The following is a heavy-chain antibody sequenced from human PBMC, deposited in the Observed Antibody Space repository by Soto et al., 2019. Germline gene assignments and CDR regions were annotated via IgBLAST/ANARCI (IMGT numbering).Heavy chain of an antibody. CDR3: AREGYYDILTGYYDPPGY. V-gene: IGHV4-31*03. Sequence: SETLSLTCTVSGGSISSGGYYWSWIRQHPGKGLEWIGYIYYSGSTYYNPSLESRVTISVDTSKNQFSLKLSSVTAADTAVYYCAREGYYDILTGYYDPPGYWGQGTLVTVSS. CDR2: IYYSGST. J-gene: IGHJ4*02. CDR1: GGSISSGGYY. D-gene: IGHD3-9*01.